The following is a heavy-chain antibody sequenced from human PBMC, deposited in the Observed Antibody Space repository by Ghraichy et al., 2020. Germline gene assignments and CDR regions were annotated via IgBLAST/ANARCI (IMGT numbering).Heavy chain of an antibody. D-gene: IGHD3-9*01. V-gene: IGHV4-4*07. J-gene: IGHJ5*02. Sequence: SQTLSLTCTVSGGSISSYYWSWIRQPAGKGLVWIGRIYSSGSTNYNPSLKSRVTMSVDSSKNQFSLKLSSVTAADTAVYYCARGVYYDILTGYYDNWFDPWGQGTLVTVSS. CDR3: ARGVYYDILTGYYDNWFDP. CDR2: IYSSGST. CDR1: GGSISSYY.